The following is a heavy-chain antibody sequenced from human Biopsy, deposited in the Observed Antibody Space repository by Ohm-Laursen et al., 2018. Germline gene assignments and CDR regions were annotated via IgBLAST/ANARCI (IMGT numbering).Heavy chain of an antibody. J-gene: IGHJ4*02. CDR3: AKDKGAHINYGDLYYFDS. V-gene: IGHV3-23*01. CDR2: ISGSGRT. Sequence: SLRLSCAASGFTFSRYAMSWARQAPGKGLEWVSAISGSGRTYYADSVKGRFTISRDNGKNFLYLQMSSLRVEDTALYFRAKDKGAHINYGDLYYFDSWGPGTMVTVSA. D-gene: IGHD3-10*01. CDR1: GFTFSRYA.